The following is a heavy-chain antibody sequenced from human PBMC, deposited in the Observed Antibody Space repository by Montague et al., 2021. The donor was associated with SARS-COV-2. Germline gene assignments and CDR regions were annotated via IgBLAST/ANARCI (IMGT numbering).Heavy chain of an antibody. Sequence: SETLSLTCTVSGDSISSYYWSWIRQPPGKGLEWVSYSYYSGTTSYNPSLKSRVTISVDTSKSQFSLKLSSVTAADTAVYYCARRVPWQWRIDYWGQGTLVIVS. V-gene: IGHV4-59*08. J-gene: IGHJ4*02. CDR3: ARRVPWQWRIDY. D-gene: IGHD6-19*01. CDR2: SYYSGTT. CDR1: GDSISSYY.